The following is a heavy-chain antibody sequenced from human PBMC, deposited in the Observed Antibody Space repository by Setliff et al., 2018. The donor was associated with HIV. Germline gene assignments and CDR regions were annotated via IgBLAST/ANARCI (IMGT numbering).Heavy chain of an antibody. CDR1: GGSISSGGYY. CDR2: IYYSGTT. D-gene: IGHD4-17*01. CDR3: ARVFHSLPTGLNDPFDM. J-gene: IGHJ3*02. V-gene: IGHV4-31*11. Sequence: PSETLSLTCAVSGGSISSGGYYWNWIRQHPGKGLEWIGYIYYSGTTYYNPSLKSRVTISVDKSKNQFSLKLKSVTGADTAVYYCARVFHSLPTGLNDPFDMWGQGTLVTVSS.